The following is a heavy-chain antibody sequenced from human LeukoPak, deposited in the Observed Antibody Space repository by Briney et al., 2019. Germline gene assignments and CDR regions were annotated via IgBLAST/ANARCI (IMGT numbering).Heavy chain of an antibody. J-gene: IGHJ4*02. CDR2: ISAYNGNT. V-gene: IGHV1-18*01. CDR1: GYTFTSYG. D-gene: IGHD2-2*01. CDR3: ARDSRRGYCSSTSCYPDY. Sequence: ASVKVSCKASGYTFTSYGISWVRQAPGQGLEWMGWISAYNGNTNYAQKLQGRVTMTTDTSTSTAYMELRSLRSDDTAVYYCARDSRRGYCSSTSCYPDYWGQGTLVTVSS.